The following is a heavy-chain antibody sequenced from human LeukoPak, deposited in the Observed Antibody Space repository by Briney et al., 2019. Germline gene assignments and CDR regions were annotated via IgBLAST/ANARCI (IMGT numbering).Heavy chain of an antibody. V-gene: IGHV1-8*01. Sequence: ASVKVSCKASGYTFTSYDINWVRQATGQGLEWMRWMNPNSGNTGYAQKFQGRVTMTRNTSISTAYMELSSLRSEDTAVYYCARAKRIAAAMAYYFDYWGQGTLVTVSS. CDR1: GYTFTSYD. J-gene: IGHJ4*02. D-gene: IGHD6-13*01. CDR3: ARAKRIAAAMAYYFDY. CDR2: MNPNSGNT.